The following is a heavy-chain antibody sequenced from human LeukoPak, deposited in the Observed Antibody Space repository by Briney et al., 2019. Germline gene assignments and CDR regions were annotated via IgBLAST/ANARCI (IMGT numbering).Heavy chain of an antibody. CDR1: GLTFSSYS. J-gene: IGHJ6*02. Sequence: GGSLRLSCAASGLTFSSYSMNWIRQAPGKGLEWVSYISGSSTHTNYADSVKGRFTISRDNAKNSLYLQMNSLRAEDTAVYYCAKYSSSSNYYYGMDVWGQGTTVTVSS. D-gene: IGHD6-13*01. V-gene: IGHV3-21*05. CDR3: AKYSSSSNYYYGMDV. CDR2: ISGSSTHT.